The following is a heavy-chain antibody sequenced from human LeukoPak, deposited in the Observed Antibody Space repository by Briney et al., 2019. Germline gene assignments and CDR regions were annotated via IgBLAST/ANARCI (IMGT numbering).Heavy chain of an antibody. CDR1: GFTFSSYT. V-gene: IGHV3-21*01. J-gene: IGHJ6*02. Sequence: PGGSLRLSCAASGFTFSSYTMDWVRQAPGKGLEWVSYISSGSNYIYYADSEKGRFTISRGNAKNSLYLQMNSLRAEDTAVYYCARECHGDQGYGMDVWGQGTTVTVSS. CDR3: ARECHGDQGYGMDV. D-gene: IGHD4-17*01. CDR2: ISSGSNYI.